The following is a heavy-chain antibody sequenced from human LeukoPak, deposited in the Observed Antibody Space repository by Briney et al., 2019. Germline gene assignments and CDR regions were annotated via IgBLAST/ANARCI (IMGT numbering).Heavy chain of an antibody. J-gene: IGHJ4*02. V-gene: IGHV3-30*18. CDR1: RFTFSSYG. D-gene: IGHD6-13*01. CDR3: AKGDSSSWQLDY. Sequence: GGSLRLSCAASRFTFSSYGMHWVRQAPGKGLEWVAVISYDGRNKNYADSVKGRFTISRDNSKNTLYLQMNSLRVQDTAVYYCAKGDSSSWQLDYWGQGTLVTVSS. CDR2: ISYDGRNK.